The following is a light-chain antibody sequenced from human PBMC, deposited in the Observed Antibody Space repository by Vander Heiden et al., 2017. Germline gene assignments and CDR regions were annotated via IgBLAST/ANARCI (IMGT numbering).Light chain of an antibody. J-gene: IGKJ2*01. Sequence: ILMTQSPDSLAAPLGDRATPNSKPIQSVFYSTNNKNYLAWYQQKPGQPPKLLIYWASTRESGVPDRFSGSGSGTDFTLTVSSLQAEDVAVYYCQQYYSVPHTFGQGTKLEIK. CDR1: QSVFYSTNNKNY. CDR3: QQYYSVPHT. V-gene: IGKV4-1*01. CDR2: WAS.